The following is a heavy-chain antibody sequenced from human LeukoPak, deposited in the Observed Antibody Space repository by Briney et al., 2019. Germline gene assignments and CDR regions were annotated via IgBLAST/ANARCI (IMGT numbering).Heavy chain of an antibody. CDR2: IYTTGST. CDR3: ARARSPTVFDY. D-gene: IGHD3-10*01. J-gene: IGHJ4*02. V-gene: IGHV4-4*07. CDR1: GGSISSYY. Sequence: SVTLSLTCTVSGGSISSYYWSWIRQPAWKGLEWIGRIYTTGSTNYNPSLKSRVTMSVDTSKNQFSLKLSSVTAADTAVYYCARARSPTVFDYWGQGTLVTVSS.